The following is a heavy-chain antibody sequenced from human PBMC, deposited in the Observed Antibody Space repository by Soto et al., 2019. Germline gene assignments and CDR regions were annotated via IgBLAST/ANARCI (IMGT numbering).Heavy chain of an antibody. J-gene: IGHJ3*02. CDR2: INSDGTTI. CDR1: GFTFVPFW. V-gene: IGHV3-74*01. D-gene: IGHD3-10*01. CDR3: VRDRGYPDSFDI. Sequence: GGSLRLSCAASGFTFVPFWMHWVRQAPGKGLVWVSHINSDGTTIVYADSVKGRFTISRDNAKNTLYLQMNSLRVEDTAVYFCVRDRGYPDSFDIWG.